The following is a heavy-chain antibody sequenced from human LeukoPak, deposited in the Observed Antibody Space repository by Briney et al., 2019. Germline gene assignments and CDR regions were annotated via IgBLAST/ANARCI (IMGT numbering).Heavy chain of an antibody. CDR3: AREPGYYDSSGYSYYFDY. CDR1: GGSISSYY. Sequence: SETLSLTCTVSGGSISSYYWSWIRQPPGKGLEWIGSIYYSGSTYYNPSLKSRVTISVDTSKNQFSLKLSFVTAADTAVYYCAREPGYYDSSGYSYYFDYWGQGTLVTVSS. D-gene: IGHD3-22*01. V-gene: IGHV4-59*12. J-gene: IGHJ4*02. CDR2: IYYSGST.